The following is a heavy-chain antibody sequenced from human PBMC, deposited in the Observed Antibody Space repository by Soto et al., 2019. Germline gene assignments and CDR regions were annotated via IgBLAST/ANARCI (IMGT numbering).Heavy chain of an antibody. J-gene: IGHJ4*02. CDR2: IWHDGSNE. D-gene: IGHD2-21*02. CDR3: ARDDVSMVTTFLDY. Sequence: SXSLSCAASGFPFNNYAMHLVRQAPGKGLEWVAVIWHDGSNEHYADSVKGRFRIARDNSNNTLYLQMNSLRGEDTALYYCARDDVSMVTTFLDYWGLGTLVTVSS. V-gene: IGHV3-33*01. CDR1: GFPFNNYA.